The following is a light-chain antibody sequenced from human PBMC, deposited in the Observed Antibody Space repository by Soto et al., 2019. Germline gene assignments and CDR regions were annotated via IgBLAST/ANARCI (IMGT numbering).Light chain of an antibody. CDR2: AAS. CDR1: RGVIAY. V-gene: IGKV1-27*01. Sequence: DIPMTQSPSSLSASVGDRVTITCRVSRGVIAYVAWFQQKQGKAPKLLIYAASTLQSGVPSRFSGSGSGTDFTLTISSLQPEDVATYYCPKYNTAPQTFGPGTKVEIK. J-gene: IGKJ1*01. CDR3: PKYNTAPQT.